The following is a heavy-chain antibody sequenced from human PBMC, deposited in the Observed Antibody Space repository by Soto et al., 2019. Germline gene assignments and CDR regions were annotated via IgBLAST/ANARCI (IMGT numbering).Heavy chain of an antibody. J-gene: IGHJ5*02. CDR3: ARGLHQYYYWFDP. CDR2: INAGNGNT. CDR1: GYTFTSYA. V-gene: IGHV1-3*01. D-gene: IGHD3-10*01. Sequence: QVQLVQSGAEVKKPGASVKVSCKASGYTFTSYAMHWVRQAPGQRLEWMGWINAGNGNTKYSQKFQGRVTITRDTSASTAYMELSSLRSEDTAVYYCARGLHQYYYWFDPWGQGTLVTVSS.